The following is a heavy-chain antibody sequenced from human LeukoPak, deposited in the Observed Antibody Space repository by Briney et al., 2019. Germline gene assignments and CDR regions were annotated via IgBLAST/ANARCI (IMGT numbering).Heavy chain of an antibody. J-gene: IGHJ6*03. D-gene: IGHD2-15*01. CDR2: ISYDGTNK. CDR1: GFTFSTYR. Sequence: GGSLRLSCAASGFTFSTYRMHWVRQAPGKGLEWVALISYDGTNKYYADSVKGRFTISRDNSKNMLYLQMNNLRTEDTAVYYCARRGLPDVWGKGTTVTVSS. V-gene: IGHV3-30-3*01. CDR3: ARRGLPDV.